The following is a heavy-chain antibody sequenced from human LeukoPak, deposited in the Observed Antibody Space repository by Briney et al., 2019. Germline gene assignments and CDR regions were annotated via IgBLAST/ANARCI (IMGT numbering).Heavy chain of an antibody. Sequence: GGSLRLSCAASEFSFSSFAMYWVRQPPCKGLEWLAVISYDGSIRYYADSVKGRFTISRDNSNNTLHLQMNSLRPDDSALYYCAREDNPLWFDPWGQGTLVAVSS. D-gene: IGHD1-1*01. J-gene: IGHJ5*02. CDR3: AREDNPLWFDP. CDR2: ISYDGSIR. CDR1: EFSFSSFA. V-gene: IGHV3-30*04.